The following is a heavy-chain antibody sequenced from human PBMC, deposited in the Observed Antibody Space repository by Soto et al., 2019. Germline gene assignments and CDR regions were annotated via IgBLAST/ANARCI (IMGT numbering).Heavy chain of an antibody. D-gene: IGHD5-18*01. V-gene: IGHV4-30-4*01. CDR2: IYHRGIT. CDR1: AGSSASREYY. J-gene: IGHJ4*02. Sequence: PSQTQPLTCTVSAGSSASREYYWIWIRQPPGKGLEYIAYIYHRGITDYNQSLKSRISISIDTSKKQFSLNLTSVTAAVSSVYYCDKTEWDTAMRHFDSWGQATLIT. CDR3: DKTEWDTAMRHFDS.